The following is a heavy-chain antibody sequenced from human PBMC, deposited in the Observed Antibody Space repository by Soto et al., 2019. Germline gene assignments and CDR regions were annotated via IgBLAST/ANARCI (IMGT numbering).Heavy chain of an antibody. CDR1: GGSISSGGYY. D-gene: IGHD2-15*01. V-gene: IGHV4-31*02. CDR3: ARDRFSFRAAHNWFDP. CDR2: IYYSGST. Sequence: PSETLSLTCTVSGGSISSGGYYWSWIRQHPGKGLEWIGYIYYSGSTYYNPSLKSRVTISVDTSKNQFSLKLSSVTAADTAVYYCARDRFSFRAAHNWFDPWGQGTLVIVSS. J-gene: IGHJ5*02.